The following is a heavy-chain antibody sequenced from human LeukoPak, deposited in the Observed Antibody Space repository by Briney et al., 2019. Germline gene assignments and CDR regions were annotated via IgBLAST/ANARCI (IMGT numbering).Heavy chain of an antibody. CDR2: TYSGGST. CDR3: ARWELLQAYFDY. Sequence: GGSLRLSCAASGFTVSSNYMSWVRQAPGKGLEWVSVTYSGGSTYYADSVKGRFTISRDNSKNTLYLQMNSLRAEDTAVYYCARWELLQAYFDYWGQGTLVTVSS. CDR1: GFTVSSNY. D-gene: IGHD1-26*01. J-gene: IGHJ4*02. V-gene: IGHV3-53*01.